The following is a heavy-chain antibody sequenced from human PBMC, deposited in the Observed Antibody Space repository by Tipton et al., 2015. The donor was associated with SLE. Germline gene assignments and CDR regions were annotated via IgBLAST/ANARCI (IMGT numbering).Heavy chain of an antibody. Sequence: SLRLSCAASGFTFTNSWMHWVRQAPGKGLVWVSRISDGSSTTYADSVRGRFTISRDNAKTRLYLQMNSLRVEDTAVYYCVGGLGDYWGRGTLVTVSS. CDR2: ISDGSST. V-gene: IGHV3-74*03. D-gene: IGHD3/OR15-3a*01. J-gene: IGHJ4*02. CDR1: GFTFTNSW. CDR3: VGGLGDY.